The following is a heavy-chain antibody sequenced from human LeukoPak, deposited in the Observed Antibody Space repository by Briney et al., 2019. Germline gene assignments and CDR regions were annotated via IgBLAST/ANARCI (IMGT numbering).Heavy chain of an antibody. CDR1: GYTFTGYY. J-gene: IGHJ4*02. CDR3: ARPSWLAPDTLWDY. CDR2: INPNSGGT. Sequence: ASVKVSCKASGYTFTGYYMHWVRQAPGQGLEWMGWINPNSGGTNYAQKFQGRVTMTRDTSISTAYMELSRLRSDDTAVYYCARPSWLAPDTLWDYWGQGTLVTVSS. D-gene: IGHD6-19*01. V-gene: IGHV1-2*02.